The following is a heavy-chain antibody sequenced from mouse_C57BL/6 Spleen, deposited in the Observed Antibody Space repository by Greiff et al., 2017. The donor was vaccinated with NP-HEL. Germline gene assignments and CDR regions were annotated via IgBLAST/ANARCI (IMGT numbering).Heavy chain of an antibody. CDR2: IDPSDSYT. Sequence: VQLQQPGAELVMPGASVKLSCKASGYTFTSYWMHWVKQRPGQGLEWIGEIDPSDSYTNYNQKFKGKSTLTVDKSSSTAYMQLSSLTSEDSAVYYGASRGLLRGGDYFDYWGQGTTLTVSS. V-gene: IGHV1-69*01. CDR3: ASRGLLRGGDYFDY. CDR1: GYTFTSYW. D-gene: IGHD1-1*01. J-gene: IGHJ2*01.